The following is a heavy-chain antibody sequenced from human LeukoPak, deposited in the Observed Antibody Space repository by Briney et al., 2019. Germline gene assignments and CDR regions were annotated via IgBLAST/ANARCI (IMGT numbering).Heavy chain of an antibody. D-gene: IGHD5-18*01. CDR3: ARTTEGGYTYGYFYYYYMDV. CDR1: GGSISSYH. V-gene: IGHV4-59*01. CDR2: IYYSGST. J-gene: IGHJ6*03. Sequence: KPSETLSLTRTVSGGSISSYHWNWIRQSPGKGPEWIGYIYYSGSTNYNPSLKSRVTISVDTSKNQFSLKLSSVTAADTAVYYCARTTEGGYTYGYFYYYYMDVWGKGTTVTISS.